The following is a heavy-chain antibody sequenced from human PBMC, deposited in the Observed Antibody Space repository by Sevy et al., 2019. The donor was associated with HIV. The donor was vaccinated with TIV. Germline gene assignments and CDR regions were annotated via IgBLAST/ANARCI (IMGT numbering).Heavy chain of an antibody. CDR2: IYYNGHI. CDR1: GGSITSLY. D-gene: IGHD1-26*01. J-gene: IGHJ4*02. Sequence: SETSLTCTVSGGSITSLYWNWIRQPPGKGLEWIANIYYNGHINYNPSLNSRVTLSLDTSKNQFSLRLSSVTAADTAMYYCAGENAWGRGYSWGQGTLVTVSS. CDR3: AGENAWGRGYS. V-gene: IGHV4-59*08.